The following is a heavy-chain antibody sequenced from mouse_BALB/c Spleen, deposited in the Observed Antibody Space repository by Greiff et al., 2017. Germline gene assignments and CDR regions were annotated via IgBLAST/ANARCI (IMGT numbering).Heavy chain of an antibody. D-gene: IGHD2-1*01. CDR3: ARKGNSLYAMDY. Sequence: EVQGVESGGGLVQPGGSLKLSCAASGFTFSSYTMSWVRQTPEKRLEWVAYISNGGGSTYYPDTVKGRFTISRDNAKNTLYLQMSSLKSEDTAMYYCARKGNSLYAMDYWGQGTSVTVSS. CDR1: GFTFSSYT. CDR2: ISNGGGST. J-gene: IGHJ4*01. V-gene: IGHV5-12-2*01.